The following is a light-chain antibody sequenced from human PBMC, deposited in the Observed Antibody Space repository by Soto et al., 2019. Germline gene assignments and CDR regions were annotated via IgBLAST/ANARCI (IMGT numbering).Light chain of an antibody. CDR1: QGISSW. J-gene: IGKJ4*01. Sequence: IRLTEYPSSVSRPVEAAGTTTWLGSQGISSWLAWYQQKPGKAPKRLIYAASSLQGRVPSRFSGSGSGTDFTVTITSLQPEDFAIYYCQQANSFPLTFGGGTNVDIK. V-gene: IGKV1-12*01. CDR3: QQANSFPLT. CDR2: AAS.